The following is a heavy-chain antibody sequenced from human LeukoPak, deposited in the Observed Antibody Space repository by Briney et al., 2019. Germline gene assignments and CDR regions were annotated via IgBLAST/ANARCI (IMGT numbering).Heavy chain of an antibody. D-gene: IGHD6-19*01. V-gene: IGHV4-31*03. J-gene: IGHJ3*02. Sequence: SQTLSLTCTVSGGSISSGGYYWSWLRQHPGKGLEWIGYIYYSGSTYYNPSLKSRVTISVDTSKNQFSLKLSSVTAADTAVYYCARGLAVAGTDAFDIWGQGTLVTVSS. CDR3: ARGLAVAGTDAFDI. CDR2: IYYSGST. CDR1: GGSISSGGYY.